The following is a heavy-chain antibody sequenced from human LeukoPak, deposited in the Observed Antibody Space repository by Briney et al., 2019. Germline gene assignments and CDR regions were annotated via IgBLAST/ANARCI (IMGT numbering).Heavy chain of an antibody. D-gene: IGHD3-22*01. V-gene: IGHV1-18*01. J-gene: IGHJ4*02. CDR1: GHTFISYG. Sequence: GASVKVSCKASGHTFISYGISWVRQAPGQGLEWVGWISAYNGNTNYAQQFQGRVTMTTDTSTSTAYMELRSLRSDDTAVYYCARGHRTAAYDSTGSDYWGQGTLVTVSS. CDR3: ARGHRTAAYDSTGSDY. CDR2: ISAYNGNT.